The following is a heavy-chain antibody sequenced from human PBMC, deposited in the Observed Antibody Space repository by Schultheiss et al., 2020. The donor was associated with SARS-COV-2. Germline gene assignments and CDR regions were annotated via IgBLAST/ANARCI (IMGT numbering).Heavy chain of an antibody. V-gene: IGHV4-34*01. J-gene: IGHJ6*02. Sequence: SETLSLTCAVYGGSFSGYYWSWIRQPPGKGLEWIGYIYYSGSTYYNPSLKSRVTISRDRSKNQFSLKLSSVTAADTAVYYCARGRRYCSSTSCRTYYYYYGMDVWGQGTTVTVSS. CDR2: IYYSGST. D-gene: IGHD2-2*01. CDR3: ARGRRYCSSTSCRTYYYYYGMDV. CDR1: GGSFSGYY.